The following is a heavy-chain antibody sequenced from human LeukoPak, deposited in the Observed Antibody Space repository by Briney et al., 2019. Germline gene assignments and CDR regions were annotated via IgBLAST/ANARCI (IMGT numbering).Heavy chain of an antibody. D-gene: IGHD1-26*01. CDR2: IYSGGST. Sequence: HAGGSLRLSCAASGFTFSSYAMSWVRQAPGKGLEWVSVIYSGGSTYYADSVKGRFTISRDNSKNTLYLQMNSLRAEDTAVYYCARKSGSYFGYWGQGTLVTVSS. CDR1: GFTFSSYA. CDR3: ARKSGSYFGY. J-gene: IGHJ4*02. V-gene: IGHV3-53*01.